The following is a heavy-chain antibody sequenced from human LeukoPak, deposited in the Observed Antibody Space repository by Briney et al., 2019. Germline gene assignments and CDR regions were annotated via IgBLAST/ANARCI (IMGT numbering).Heavy chain of an antibody. J-gene: IGHJ4*02. CDR3: ARGDSSRWARLFDY. V-gene: IGHV1-46*01. Sequence: ASVKVSCKASGYIFTGYYMHWVRQAPGQGLEWMGIINPSGGSASYAQKFQGRVTMTRDTSTSTVYMELSSLRSEDTAVHYCARGDSSRWARLFDYWGQGTLVTVSS. D-gene: IGHD6-13*01. CDR1: GYIFTGYY. CDR2: INPSGGSA.